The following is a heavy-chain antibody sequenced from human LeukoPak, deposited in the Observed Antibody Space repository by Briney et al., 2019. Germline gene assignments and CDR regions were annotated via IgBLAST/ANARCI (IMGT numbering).Heavy chain of an antibody. D-gene: IGHD1-26*01. CDR3: AKQGSGSYYNFDY. CDR2: ISGSGGST. V-gene: IGHV3-23*01. CDR1: GFTFSSYA. J-gene: IGHJ4*02. Sequence: PGGSLRLSCAASGFTFSSYAMSWVRQAPGKGLEWVSAISGSGGSTYCADSVKGRFTISRDNSKNTLYLQMNSLRAEDTAVYYCAKQGSGSYYNFDYWGQGTLVTVSS.